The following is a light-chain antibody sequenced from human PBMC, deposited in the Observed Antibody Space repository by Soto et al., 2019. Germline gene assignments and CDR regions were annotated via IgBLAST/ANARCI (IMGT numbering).Light chain of an antibody. CDR1: QSLVHRDGNTY. CDR3: MQATQFPRT. CDR2: RGS. V-gene: IGKV2-24*01. J-gene: IGKJ1*01. Sequence: DIVMTQTALSSPVTLGQPASISCRASQSLVHRDGNTYLNWLHQRPGQPPKLLISRGSIRVSGVPDRFSGSGAGTDFTLTIRSVEAEDVGPYYCMQATQFPRTVGQGPKV.